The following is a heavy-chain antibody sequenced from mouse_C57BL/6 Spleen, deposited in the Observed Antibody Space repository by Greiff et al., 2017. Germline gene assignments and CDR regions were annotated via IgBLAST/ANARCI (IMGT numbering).Heavy chain of an antibody. J-gene: IGHJ2*01. D-gene: IGHD1-1*01. CDR2: IYPGDGDT. CDR1: GYTFTSYW. V-gene: IGHV1-62-3*01. CDR3: AGYYYGSSYGVDYFEY. Sequence: VQLQQPGAELVKPGASVKLSCKASGYTFTSYWMPWVKQRPGRGLEWIGRIYPGDGDTNYNGKFKGKATLTADKSSSTAYMQLSSRTSEDSAVYFCAGYYYGSSYGVDYFEYGGQGTTLTVSS.